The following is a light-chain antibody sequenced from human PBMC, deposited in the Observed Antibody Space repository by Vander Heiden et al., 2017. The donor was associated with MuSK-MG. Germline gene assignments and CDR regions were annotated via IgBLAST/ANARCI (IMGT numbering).Light chain of an antibody. Sequence: DIVLTQSPGTLSLSPGDRATLSCRASQSVSSSYLAWYQQKPGQAPRLLIYGASSRATGIPDRFSGSGSGTDFTLTISRLEPEDFAVYYCQQYGSSSWTFGQGTKVEIK. CDR1: QSVSSSY. V-gene: IGKV3-20*01. CDR2: GAS. J-gene: IGKJ1*01. CDR3: QQYGSSSWT.